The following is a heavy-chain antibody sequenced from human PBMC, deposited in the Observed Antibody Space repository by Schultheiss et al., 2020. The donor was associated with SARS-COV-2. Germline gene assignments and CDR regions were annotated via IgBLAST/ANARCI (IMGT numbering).Heavy chain of an antibody. CDR3: AREVTLDCSGGSCYVVDY. CDR2: ISGSGGST. D-gene: IGHD2-15*01. J-gene: IGHJ4*02. V-gene: IGHV3-23*01. Sequence: GSLRLSCAASGFTFSSYAMSWVRQAPGKGLEWVSAISGSGGSTYYADSVKGRFTISRDNSKNTLYLQMNSLRAEDTAVYYCAREVTLDCSGGSCYVVDYWGQGTLVTVSS. CDR1: GFTFSSYA.